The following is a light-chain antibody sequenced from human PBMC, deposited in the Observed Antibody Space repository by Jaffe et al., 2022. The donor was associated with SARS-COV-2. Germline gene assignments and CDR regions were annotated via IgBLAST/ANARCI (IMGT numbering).Light chain of an antibody. CDR3: QQYYSHPWT. V-gene: IGKV1-8*01. CDR1: QGVSSY. J-gene: IGKJ1*01. CDR2: AAS. Sequence: AIRMTQSPSSLAASTGDRVTITCRASQGVSSYLAWYQQKPGKAPEVLIYAASTLQSGVPSRFSGSGSGTDFNLTIGCLQSEDLATYYCQQYYSHPWTFGQGTKVEIK.